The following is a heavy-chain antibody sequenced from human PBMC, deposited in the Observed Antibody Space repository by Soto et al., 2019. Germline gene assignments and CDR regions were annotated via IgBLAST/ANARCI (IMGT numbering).Heavy chain of an antibody. CDR2: ISGSGGST. V-gene: IGHV3-23*01. CDR3: AKATRGGAATLIRDY. J-gene: IGHJ4*02. D-gene: IGHD6-13*01. CDR1: GFTFSIYA. Sequence: EVQLLESGGGLVQPGGSLRLSCAAAGFTFSIYAMSWVRQAPGKGLEWVSAISGSGGSTYYADSVKGRFTISRDNTKHTLYLKMNSLRADDTAVYYCAKATRGGAATLIRDYWGQGTLVTVSS.